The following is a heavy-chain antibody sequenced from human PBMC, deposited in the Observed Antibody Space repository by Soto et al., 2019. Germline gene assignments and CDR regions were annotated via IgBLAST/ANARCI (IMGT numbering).Heavy chain of an antibody. D-gene: IGHD4-17*01. V-gene: IGHV5-51*01. J-gene: IGHJ6*02. CDR2: IYPGDSDS. CDR3: ARNLGGDYYYYYGMDV. CDR1: GYSFTSYW. Sequence: PGESLKISCKGSGYSFTSYWIGWVRQMPGKGLEWMGIIYPGDSDSRYSPSFQGQVTISADKSISTAYLQWSSLKASDTAMYYCARNLGGDYYYYYGMDVWGQGTTVTVSS.